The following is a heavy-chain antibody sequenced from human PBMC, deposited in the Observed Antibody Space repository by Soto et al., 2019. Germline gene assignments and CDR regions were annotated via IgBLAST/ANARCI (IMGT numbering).Heavy chain of an antibody. CDR2: IYYSGST. CDR1: GGSISSYY. V-gene: IGHV4-59*01. D-gene: IGHD5-18*01. J-gene: IGHJ6*03. Sequence: SETLSLTCTVSGGSISSYYWSWIRQPPGKGLGWIGYIYYSGSTNYNPSLKSRVTISVDTSKNQFSLKLSSVTAADTAVYYCARYSYGAINYYYYMDVWGKGTTVTVSS. CDR3: ARYSYGAINYYYYMDV.